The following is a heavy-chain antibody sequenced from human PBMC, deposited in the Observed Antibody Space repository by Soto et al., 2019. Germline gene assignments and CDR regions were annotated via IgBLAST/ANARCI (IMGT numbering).Heavy chain of an antibody. D-gene: IGHD2-2*01. J-gene: IGHJ4*02. V-gene: IGHV1-46*01. Sequence: QVQRVQSGAEVKKPGASVKVSCKAFGFTFTRHYMHWVRQAPGQGLEWMGIFNPSNGSPSYAQKFQGSVTMTRDTSTSAVDMELSSLTSENTAMYYCVRDFAVVPADHYFFAYWGQGTLVTVAS. CDR2: FNPSNGSP. CDR3: VRDFAVVPADHYFFAY. CDR1: GFTFTRHY.